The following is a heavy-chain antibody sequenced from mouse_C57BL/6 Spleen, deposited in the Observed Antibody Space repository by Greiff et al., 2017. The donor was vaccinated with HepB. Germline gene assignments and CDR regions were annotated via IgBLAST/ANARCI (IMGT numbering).Heavy chain of an antibody. J-gene: IGHJ2*01. D-gene: IGHD1-1*01. CDR1: GYTFTSYW. CDR2: IDPSDSYT. CDR3: ARSIYYYGSSSYFDY. V-gene: IGHV1-69*01. Sequence: VKLQQPGAELVMPGASVKLSCKASGYTFTSYWMHWVKQRPGQGLEWIGEIDPSDSYTNYNQKFKGKSTLTVDKSSSTAYMQLSSLTSEDSAVYYCARSIYYYGSSSYFDYWGQGTTLTVSS.